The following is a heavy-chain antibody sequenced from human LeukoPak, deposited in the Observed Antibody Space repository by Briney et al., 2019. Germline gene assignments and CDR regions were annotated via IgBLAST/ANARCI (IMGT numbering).Heavy chain of an antibody. CDR2: ISSDGGST. Sequence: GGSLRLSCAASGFTFSDYAMHWVRRAPGKGLEYVSAISSDGGSTYYANSVEGRFTISRDNSKNTLYLQMGCLRAEDMAVFYCARVGDYTAFDIWGQGTLVTVSS. V-gene: IGHV3-64*01. CDR1: GFTFSDYA. J-gene: IGHJ3*02. CDR3: ARVGDYTAFDI. D-gene: IGHD4-17*01.